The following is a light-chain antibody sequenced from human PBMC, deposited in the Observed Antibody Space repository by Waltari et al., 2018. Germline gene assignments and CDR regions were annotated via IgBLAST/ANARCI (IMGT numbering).Light chain of an antibody. V-gene: IGKV1-39*01. Sequence: DIQMTQSPASLSAPVGDTVTTTCRASQSIGSFLNWHQQKPGKAPKLLIYAASTLESGVPSRFSGRESGTDFTLTITSLHPEDFATYYCQQSYNIPPSFGPGTKVEIK. J-gene: IGKJ1*01. CDR1: QSIGSF. CDR3: QQSYNIPPS. CDR2: AAS.